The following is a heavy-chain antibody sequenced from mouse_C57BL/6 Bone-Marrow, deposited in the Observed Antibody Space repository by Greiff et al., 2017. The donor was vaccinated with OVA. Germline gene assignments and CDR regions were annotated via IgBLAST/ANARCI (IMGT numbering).Heavy chain of an antibody. Sequence: QVQLQQPGAELVKPGASVKLSCKASGYTFTSYWMHWVKQRPGQGLEWIGMIHPNSGSTNYNEKFKSKATLTVDKSSSTAYMQLSSLTSEDSAVYYCAGDGTTVGDGYWGQGTTLTVSS. V-gene: IGHV1-64*01. J-gene: IGHJ2*01. CDR3: AGDGTTVGDGY. CDR1: GYTFTSYW. CDR2: IHPNSGST. D-gene: IGHD1-1*01.